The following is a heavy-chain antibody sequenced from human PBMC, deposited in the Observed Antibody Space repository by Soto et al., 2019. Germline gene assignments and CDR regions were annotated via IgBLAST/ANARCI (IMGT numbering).Heavy chain of an antibody. CDR1: GGSIYRSGYY. CDR2: IDYNGVT. CDR3: GKVLVGATGHTDSDS. Sequence: LSLTCPVSGGSIYRSGYYWGWIRQPPGRGLEWIGNIDYNGVTYSNPSLKSRVTISRDTSKNQFSLKLTSVTAADTALYYCGKVLVGATGHTDSDSWGPGTLVTVSS. V-gene: IGHV4-39*01. D-gene: IGHD2-15*01. J-gene: IGHJ4*02.